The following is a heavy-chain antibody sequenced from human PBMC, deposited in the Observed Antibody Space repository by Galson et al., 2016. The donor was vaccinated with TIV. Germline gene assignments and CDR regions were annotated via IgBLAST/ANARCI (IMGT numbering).Heavy chain of an antibody. Sequence: SVKVSCKASGYTFTAYYLHWVRQAPGQGLGWMGWINPNTGDTNYAQNFQGRVTMTRDTSIRAAYMELNSLKSDDTAVYYCARDLDSTVTAPFDYWGQGTLVTVSS. CDR3: ARDLDSTVTAPFDY. J-gene: IGHJ4*02. CDR1: GYTFTAYY. CDR2: INPNTGDT. D-gene: IGHD2-21*02. V-gene: IGHV1-2*02.